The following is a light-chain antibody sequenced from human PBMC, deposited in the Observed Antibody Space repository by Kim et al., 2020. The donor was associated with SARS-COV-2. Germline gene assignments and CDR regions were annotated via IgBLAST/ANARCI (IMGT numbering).Light chain of an antibody. Sequence: SVYPGERATLSCRASQSVSSNLAWYQQKPGQAPRLLIYGASTRATGIPARFSGSGSGTEFTLTISSLQSEDFAVYYCQQYNNWPLTFGGGTKLEIK. J-gene: IGKJ4*01. V-gene: IGKV3-15*01. CDR3: QQYNNWPLT. CDR1: QSVSSN. CDR2: GAS.